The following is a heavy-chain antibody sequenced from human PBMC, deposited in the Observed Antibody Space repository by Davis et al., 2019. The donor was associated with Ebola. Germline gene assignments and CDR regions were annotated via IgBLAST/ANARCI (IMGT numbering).Heavy chain of an antibody. Sequence: SQTLSLTCAVYGGSFSGYYWSWPRQSPGKGLEWIGALFHGGSTKSHASLTSRVPVSLDTSRNEFSLSLPSVTAADTAVYFCASDFGNGAHFDVWGQGTLVTVSS. CDR1: GGSFSGYY. D-gene: IGHD2-8*01. J-gene: IGHJ4*02. CDR2: LFHGGST. V-gene: IGHV4-34*12. CDR3: ASDFGNGAHFDV.